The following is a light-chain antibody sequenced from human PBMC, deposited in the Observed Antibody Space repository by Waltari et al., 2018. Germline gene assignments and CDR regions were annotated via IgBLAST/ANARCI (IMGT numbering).Light chain of an antibody. CDR2: AAS. J-gene: IGKJ4*01. Sequence: DIQLTQSPSFLSASVGDRFTITCRASQGITTYLVWYQQKPGKAPKVLIYAASTLQSGVPSRFSGSGSGTEFTLTITSLQPEDFATYYCQQVNGYPLTFGGGTKVEIK. CDR1: QGITTY. CDR3: QQVNGYPLT. V-gene: IGKV1-9*01.